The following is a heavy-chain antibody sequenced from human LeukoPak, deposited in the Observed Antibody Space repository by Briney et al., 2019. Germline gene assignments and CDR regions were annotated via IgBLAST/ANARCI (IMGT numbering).Heavy chain of an antibody. J-gene: IGHJ4*02. V-gene: IGHV3-53*04. D-gene: IGHD3-3*01. CDR3: ASRITIFGVAYDY. Sequence: AGGSLRLSCAASGVTVSSNYMSWVRQAPGKGLEWVSVIYSGGSTYYADSVKGRFTISRHNSKDTPDLQMSSRRAEDSAVYYCASRITIFGVAYDYWGQGTLVTVSS. CDR1: GVTVSSNY. CDR2: IYSGGST.